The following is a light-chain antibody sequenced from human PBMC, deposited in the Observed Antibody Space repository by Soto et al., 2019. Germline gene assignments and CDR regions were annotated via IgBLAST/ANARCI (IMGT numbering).Light chain of an antibody. J-gene: IGKJ5*01. CDR1: QSVNSR. V-gene: IGKV3D-15*01. CDR2: GEY. CDR3: QQYNNWPLIT. Sequence: EIVLTQSPGTLSLSPGERATLSCRASQSVNSRLAWHQHKPGQANRTLTSGEYSRAHGIQDRFSGSGSGTEFTLTISSLEPEDFAVYYCQQYNNWPLITFGQGKRLEIK.